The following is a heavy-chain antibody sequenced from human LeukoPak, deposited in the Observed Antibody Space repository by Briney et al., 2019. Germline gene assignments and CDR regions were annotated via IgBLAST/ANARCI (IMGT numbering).Heavy chain of an antibody. V-gene: IGHV4-39*07. D-gene: IGHD3-9*01. CDR3: ARVPRGSDYDILTGYYKAEAPY. CDR2: IYYSGST. Sequence: SETLSLTCTVSGGSISSYYWSWIRQPPGKGLEWIGSIYYSGSTYYNPSLKSRVTISVDTSKNQFSLKLSSVTAADTAVYYCARVPRGSDYDILTGYYKAEAPYWGQGTLVTVSS. J-gene: IGHJ4*02. CDR1: GGSISSYY.